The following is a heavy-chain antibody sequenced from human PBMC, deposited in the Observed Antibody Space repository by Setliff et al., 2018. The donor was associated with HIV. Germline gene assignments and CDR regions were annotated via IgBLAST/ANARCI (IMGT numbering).Heavy chain of an antibody. CDR2: LYHSGTN. CDR3: ARQVGSQYSYWAYYFDS. V-gene: IGHV4-38-2*01. Sequence: SETLSLTCAVSGYSISSGYFWGWSWQPPGKGLEWIGSLYHSGTNFYNPSLKSLVTISLDTSTNRFSLKLNSVTAADTAIYYCARQVGSQYSYWAYYFDSWGQGALVTVSS. J-gene: IGHJ4*02. D-gene: IGHD5-18*01. CDR1: GYSISSGYF.